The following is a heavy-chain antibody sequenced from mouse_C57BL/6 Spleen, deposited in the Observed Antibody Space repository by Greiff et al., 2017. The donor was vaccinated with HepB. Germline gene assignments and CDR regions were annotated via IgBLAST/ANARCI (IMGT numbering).Heavy chain of an antibody. J-gene: IGHJ1*03. Sequence: EVQLQQSGPVLVKPGASVKMSCKASGYTFTDYYMNWVKQSHGKSLEWIGVINPYNGGTSYNQKFKGKATLTVDKSSSTAYMELTSLTSEDSAVYYCARRDSNYWYFDVWGTGTTVTVSS. CDR3: ARRDSNYWYFDV. CDR1: GYTFTDYY. CDR2: INPYNGGT. V-gene: IGHV1-19*01. D-gene: IGHD2-5*01.